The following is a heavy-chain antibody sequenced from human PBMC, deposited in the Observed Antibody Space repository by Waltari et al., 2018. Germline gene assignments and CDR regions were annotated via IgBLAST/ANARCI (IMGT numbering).Heavy chain of an antibody. D-gene: IGHD3-3*01. Sequence: QVQLVQSGAEVKKPGASVKVSCKASGYTFTGYYMHWVRQAPGQGLEWMGRINPNSGGTNYAQKFQGRVTMTRDTSISTAYMELSRLRSDDTAVYYCARDGLDYDFWSGYHLFDYWGQGTLVTVSS. V-gene: IGHV1-2*06. J-gene: IGHJ4*02. CDR3: ARDGLDYDFWSGYHLFDY. CDR2: INPNSGGT. CDR1: GYTFTGYY.